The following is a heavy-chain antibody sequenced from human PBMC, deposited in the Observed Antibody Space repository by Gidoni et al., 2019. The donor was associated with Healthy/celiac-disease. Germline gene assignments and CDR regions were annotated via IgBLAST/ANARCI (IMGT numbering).Heavy chain of an antibody. V-gene: IGHV3-64D*06. CDR2: ISSNGGST. CDR3: VKDPMPYSSGWYSGYYYGMDV. Sequence: EVQLVESGGGLVQPGGSLRPSCSASGFPFSRCALHWSRQAPGKGLEYGSAISSNGGSTYYADSVKGRFTISRDNSKNTLYLQMSSLRAEDTAVYYCVKDPMPYSSGWYSGYYYGMDVWGQGTTVTVSS. D-gene: IGHD6-19*01. CDR1: GFPFSRCA. J-gene: IGHJ6*02.